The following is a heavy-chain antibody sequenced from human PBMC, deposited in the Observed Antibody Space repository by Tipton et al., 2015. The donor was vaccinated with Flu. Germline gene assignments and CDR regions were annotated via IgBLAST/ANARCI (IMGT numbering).Heavy chain of an antibody. V-gene: IGHV3-11*01. CDR2: ISGSGTNI. Sequence: GSLRLSCAASGFTFSDYYMSWVRQAPGKGLEWLSYISGSGTNIYYADSVKGRFTTSRDNAKNSLYLQMNSLRAEDTAVYYCARVPERNYVDRLDYWGQGTLVTVPS. D-gene: IGHD4-11*01. CDR3: ARVPERNYVDRLDY. J-gene: IGHJ4*02. CDR1: GFTFSDYY.